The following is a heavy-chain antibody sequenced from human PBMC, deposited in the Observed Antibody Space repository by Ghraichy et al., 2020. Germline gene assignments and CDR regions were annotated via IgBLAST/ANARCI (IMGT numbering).Heavy chain of an antibody. D-gene: IGHD1-1*01. Sequence: SETLSLTCTVSGGSISSYYWSWIRQPPGKGLEWIGYIYYSGSTNYNPSLKSRVTISVDTSKNQFSLKLSSVTAADTAVYYCARDEGENWTDAFDIWGQGTMVTVSS. CDR2: IYYSGST. CDR3: ARDEGENWTDAFDI. V-gene: IGHV4-59*01. J-gene: IGHJ3*02. CDR1: GGSISSYY.